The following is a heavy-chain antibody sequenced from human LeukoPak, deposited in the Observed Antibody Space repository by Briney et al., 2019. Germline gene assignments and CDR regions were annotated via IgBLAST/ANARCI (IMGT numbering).Heavy chain of an antibody. J-gene: IGHJ4*02. CDR1: GFTFIDSY. V-gene: IGHV3-11*01. Sequence: GGSLRLSCAASGFTFIDSYMSWIRQAPGKGLEWISTIRSSGDIMSYADSVRGRFTISRDNAKNSLYLQMNSLRDDDTAVYYCVRAETIWFGDLPTNYFANWGQGTLVTVSS. CDR2: IRSSGDIM. CDR3: VRAETIWFGDLPTNYFAN. D-gene: IGHD3-10*01.